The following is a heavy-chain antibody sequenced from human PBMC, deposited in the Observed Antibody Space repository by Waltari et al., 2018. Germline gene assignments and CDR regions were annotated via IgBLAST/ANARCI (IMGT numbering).Heavy chain of an antibody. J-gene: IGHJ4*02. Sequence: QVQLVESGGGVVQPGRSLRLSCAVSGFTFSSYGMHWVRQAPGKGLEWVAVIWYDGSKKYYADSVKGRFTISRDNSKNTLYLQMNSLRAEDTAVYYCARPALGYDSSGYYFHWGQGTLVTVSS. CDR3: ARPALGYDSSGYYFH. CDR2: IWYDGSKK. D-gene: IGHD3-22*01. CDR1: GFTFSSYG. V-gene: IGHV3-33*01.